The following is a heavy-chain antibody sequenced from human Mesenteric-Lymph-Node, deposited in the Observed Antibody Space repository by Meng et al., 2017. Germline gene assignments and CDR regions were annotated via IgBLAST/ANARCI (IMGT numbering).Heavy chain of an antibody. CDR1: RGSVSSGSYY. V-gene: IGHV4-61*01. D-gene: IGHD3-9*01. CDR3: ARDSDILTGYDY. CDR2: IYYSGST. J-gene: IGHJ4*02. Sequence: QVQLQESGPGLVRPSEILSLTCTVSRGSVSSGSYYWSWIRQPPGKGLEWIGYIYYSGSTYYNPSLKSRVTISVDTSKNQFSLKLSSVTTADTAVYYCARDSDILTGYDYWGQGTLVTVSS.